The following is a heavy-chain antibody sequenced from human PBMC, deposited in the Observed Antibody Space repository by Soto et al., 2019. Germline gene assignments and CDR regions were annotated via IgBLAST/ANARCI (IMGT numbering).Heavy chain of an antibody. V-gene: IGHV3-30*03. CDR1: GFTFSSYG. J-gene: IGHJ4*02. CDR3: ATFDGDYAVH. CDR2: ISYDGSNK. D-gene: IGHD4-17*01. Sequence: QVQLVESGGGVVQPGRSLRLSCAASGFTFSSYGMHWVRQAPGKGLEWVAVISYDGSNKYYADSVKGRFTISRDNSKNTLYLQMNSLRAEDTAVYYCATFDGDYAVHWGQGTLVTVSS.